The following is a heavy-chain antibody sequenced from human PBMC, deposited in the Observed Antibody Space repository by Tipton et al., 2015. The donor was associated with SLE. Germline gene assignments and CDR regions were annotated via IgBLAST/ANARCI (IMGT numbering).Heavy chain of an antibody. D-gene: IGHD3-22*01. CDR3: ARVRPRVTMIVVTSPANAFDI. Sequence: GLVKPSETLSLICAVYGGSFSGHTWAWIRQPPGKGLEWIGEINHSGSTNYNPSLKSRVTISVDTSKNQFSLKLSSVTAADTAVYYCARVRPRVTMIVVTSPANAFDIWGQGTMVTVSS. CDR1: GGSFSGHT. J-gene: IGHJ3*02. CDR2: INHSGST. V-gene: IGHV4-34*01.